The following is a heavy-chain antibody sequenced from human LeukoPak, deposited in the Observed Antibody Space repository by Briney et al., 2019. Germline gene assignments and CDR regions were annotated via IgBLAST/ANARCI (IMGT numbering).Heavy chain of an antibody. CDR1: RFTFSSYG. Sequence: GGSLRLSCAASRFTFSSYGMHWVRQAPGKGLEWVAVISYDGSNKYYADSVKGRFTISRDNSKNTLYLQMNSLRAEDTAVYYCASEYGAAGRRPPGDLIDYWGQGTLVTVSS. D-gene: IGHD6-13*01. J-gene: IGHJ4*02. CDR2: ISYDGSNK. V-gene: IGHV3-30*03. CDR3: ASEYGAAGRRPPGDLIDY.